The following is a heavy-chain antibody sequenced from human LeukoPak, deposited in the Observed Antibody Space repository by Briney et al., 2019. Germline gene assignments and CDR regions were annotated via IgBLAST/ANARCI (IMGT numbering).Heavy chain of an antibody. V-gene: IGHV5-51*01. D-gene: IGHD6-13*01. J-gene: IGHJ6*03. CDR1: GYNFANYW. Sequence: GESLKISCKGSGYNFANYWIGWVRQMPGKGLEWMGIIYPGDSDTRYSTSFQGQVTISADKSISTAYLQWNSLKASDTAMYYCARHRGTAAGTGYMDVWGKGTTVTATS. CDR3: ARHRGTAAGTGYMDV. CDR2: IYPGDSDT.